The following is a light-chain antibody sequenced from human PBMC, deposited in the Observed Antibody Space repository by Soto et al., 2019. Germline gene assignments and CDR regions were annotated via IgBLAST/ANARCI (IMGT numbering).Light chain of an antibody. V-gene: IGLV2-14*01. J-gene: IGLJ1*01. CDR1: SSDVGGYNC. Sequence: QSVLTQPASVSGSPGQSITLLCTGTSSDVGGYNCVSWYQQHQGKAPKLMIHDVTNRPSGVSNRVSGSKSGNTASLTISGLQAEDEADYYCSSYTSSRSYVVGTGTKLTVL. CDR3: SSYTSSRSYV. CDR2: DVT.